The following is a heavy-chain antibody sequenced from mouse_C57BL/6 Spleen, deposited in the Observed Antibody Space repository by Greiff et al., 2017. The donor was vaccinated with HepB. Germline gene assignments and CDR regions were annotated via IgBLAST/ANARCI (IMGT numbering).Heavy chain of an antibody. Sequence: EVKLHQSGGGLVKPGGSLKLSCAASGFTFSDYGMHWVRQAPEKGLEWVAYISSGSSTIYYADTVKGRFTISRDNAKNTLFLQMTSLRSEDTAMYYCARGERAYWGQGTLVTVSA. D-gene: IGHD2-13*01. CDR3: ARGERAY. V-gene: IGHV5-17*01. J-gene: IGHJ3*01. CDR2: ISSGSSTI. CDR1: GFTFSDYG.